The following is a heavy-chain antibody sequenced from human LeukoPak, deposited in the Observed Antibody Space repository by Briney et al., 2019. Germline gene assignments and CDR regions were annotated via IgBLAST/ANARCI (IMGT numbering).Heavy chain of an antibody. CDR1: GGSISSSSSYY. CDR2: IYYTGDT. J-gene: IGHJ4*02. Sequence: SETLSLTCTVSGGSISSSSSYYWGWIRQPPGKGLEWIGSIYYTGDTYYNSSLKSRVTISVDTSKNQFSLKLGSVTAADTALYYCARLRGYTDGNPGYWGQGSLVTVSS. V-gene: IGHV4-39*01. D-gene: IGHD5-12*01. CDR3: ARLRGYTDGNPGY.